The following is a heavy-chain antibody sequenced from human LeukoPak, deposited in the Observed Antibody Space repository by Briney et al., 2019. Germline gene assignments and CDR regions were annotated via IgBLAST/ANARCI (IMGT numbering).Heavy chain of an antibody. CDR1: GGLFRVYY. D-gene: IGHD2-15*01. Sequence: SDTLSLTCCVYGGLFRVYYWSGLRQPPGKGLEGIGEINQSGSTNYNPSLKSRVTISVDTSKNRFSLKLSSVTAADTAVYYCARIPPRSYCSGGSCYRNAFDIWGQGTMVTASS. CDR2: INQSGST. CDR3: ARIPPRSYCSGGSCYRNAFDI. V-gene: IGHV4-34*01. J-gene: IGHJ3*02.